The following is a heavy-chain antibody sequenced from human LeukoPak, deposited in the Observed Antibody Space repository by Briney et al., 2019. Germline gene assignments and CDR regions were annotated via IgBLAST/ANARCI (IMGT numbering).Heavy chain of an antibody. CDR2: IYYSGST. V-gene: IGHV4-59*01. CDR1: GGSISSYY. Sequence: VKPSETLSLTCTVSGGSISSYYWSWIRQPSGKGLEWIGYIYYSGSTNYNPSLKSRVTISVDTSKNQFSLKLSSVTAADTAVYYCARGLAYYYDSSGYGAFDIWGQGTMVTVSS. CDR3: ARGLAYYYDSSGYGAFDI. D-gene: IGHD3-22*01. J-gene: IGHJ3*02.